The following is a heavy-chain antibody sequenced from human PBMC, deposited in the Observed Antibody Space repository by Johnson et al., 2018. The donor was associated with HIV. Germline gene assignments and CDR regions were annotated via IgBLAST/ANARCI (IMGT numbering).Heavy chain of an antibody. D-gene: IGHD3-16*01. Sequence: VQLVESGGDLVQPGGSLRLSCIGSGFTFDDYAMHWVRQAPGKGLEWVSGISWNSGSIGYADSVKGRFTISRDNAKNSLYLQMNSLRAEDTALYYCAKRPIMIAFGEINGFDIWGQGTMVTVSS. CDR3: AKRPIMIAFGEINGFDI. V-gene: IGHV3-9*01. CDR2: ISWNSGSI. J-gene: IGHJ3*02. CDR1: GFTFDDYA.